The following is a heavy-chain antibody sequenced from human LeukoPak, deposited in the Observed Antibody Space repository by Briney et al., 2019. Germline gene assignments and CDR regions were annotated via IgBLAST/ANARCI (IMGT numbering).Heavy chain of an antibody. D-gene: IGHD6-13*01. CDR3: ARGVGSNWYTSADY. J-gene: IGHJ4*02. CDR1: GYSFTSYW. V-gene: IGHV5-51*01. CDR2: IYPGDSDT. Sequence: GGSLRLSCKGSGYSFTSYWIGWVRQMPGKGLEWMGTIYPGDSDTRYSPSFQGQVTISVDKSISTAYLQWSSLKASDTAMYYCARGVGSNWYTSADYWGQGTLLTVSS.